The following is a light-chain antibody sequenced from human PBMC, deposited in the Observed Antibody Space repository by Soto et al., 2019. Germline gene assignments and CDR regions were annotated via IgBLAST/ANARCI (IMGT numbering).Light chain of an antibody. CDR1: QSVSSN. V-gene: IGKV3-15*01. CDR3: QQYNNWPPIT. J-gene: IGKJ5*01. Sequence: EIVLTQSPATLSLSPAERATLSCRSSQSVSSNLAWYQQKPGQAHRLLIYGAYNRATGIPARFSGSGSGTEFTLTIRRLQSEDFAVYYCQQYNNWPPITGGQGKRVAIK. CDR2: GAY.